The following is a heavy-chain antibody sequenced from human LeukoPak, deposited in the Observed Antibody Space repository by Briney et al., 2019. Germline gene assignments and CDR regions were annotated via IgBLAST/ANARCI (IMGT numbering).Heavy chain of an antibody. CDR1: GGSISSSSYY. D-gene: IGHD2-15*01. Sequence: PPSETLSLTCTVSGGSISSSSYYWGWIRQPPGKGLECISTISDDSSFTYYADSVKGRSAISRDDSKNTLYLQMNNLKVEDTAVYYCAKGRCSGVGCDSFHSWGQGALVTVSS. CDR3: AKGRCSGVGCDSFHS. J-gene: IGHJ4*02. V-gene: IGHV3-23*01. CDR2: ISDDSSFT.